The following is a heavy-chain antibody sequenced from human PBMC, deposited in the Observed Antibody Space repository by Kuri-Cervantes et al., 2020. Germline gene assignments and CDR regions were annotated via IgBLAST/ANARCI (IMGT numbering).Heavy chain of an antibody. Sequence: ESLKISCAVYGGSFSDYYWIWIRQSPGKGLEWIGEINHSGSTNYKLSLESRVTMSTDTSRNQFSLKLRSVTAVDTALYYCARGRYNDYWRVFDFWGQGTMVTVSS. D-gene: IGHD1-1*01. V-gene: IGHV4-34*01. CDR1: GGSFSDYY. CDR2: INHSGST. J-gene: IGHJ3*01. CDR3: ARGRYNDYWRVFDF.